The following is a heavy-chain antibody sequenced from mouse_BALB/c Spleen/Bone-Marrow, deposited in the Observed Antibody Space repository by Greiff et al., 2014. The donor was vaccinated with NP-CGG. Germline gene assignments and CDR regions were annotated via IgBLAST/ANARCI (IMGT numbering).Heavy chain of an antibody. J-gene: IGHJ3*01. CDR1: GYTFTSYY. CDR3: TRSNGNGFAY. D-gene: IGHD2-1*01. CDR2: INPSNGGT. V-gene: IGHV1S81*02. Sequence: VQLQQSGAELVKPGASVKLSCKASGYTFTSYYMYWVKQRPGQGLEWIGEINPSNGGTNFNEKFKSKATLTVDKSSSTAYMQLSSLTSEDSAVYYCTRSNGNGFAYWGQGTLVTVSA.